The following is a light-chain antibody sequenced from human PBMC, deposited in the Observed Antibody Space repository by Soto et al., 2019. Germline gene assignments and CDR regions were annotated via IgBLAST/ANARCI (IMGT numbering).Light chain of an antibody. CDR2: GNS. Sequence: QSVLTQPPSVSGAPGQRVTISCTGSSSNIGAGYDVHWYQQLPGTAPKLLIYGNSNRPSGVPDRFSGSKSGTSASLAITGLQAEDEADYYCQSYDSSLSGWVFGGGTKVNVL. J-gene: IGLJ3*02. CDR1: SSNIGAGYD. CDR3: QSYDSSLSGWV. V-gene: IGLV1-40*01.